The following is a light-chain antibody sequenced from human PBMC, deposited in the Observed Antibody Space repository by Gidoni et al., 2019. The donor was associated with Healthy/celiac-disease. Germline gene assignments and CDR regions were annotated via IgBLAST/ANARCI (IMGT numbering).Light chain of an antibody. Sequence: IVMTQSPATLSVSPGERTTLSCRASQSVSSNLAWYQQKPGQAPRLLIYGASTRATGIPARFSGSGSGTEFTLTISSLQSEDFAVYYCQQYNNWCSFXXXTKLEIK. V-gene: IGKV3-15*01. J-gene: IGKJ2*04. CDR2: GAS. CDR1: QSVSSN. CDR3: QQYNNWCS.